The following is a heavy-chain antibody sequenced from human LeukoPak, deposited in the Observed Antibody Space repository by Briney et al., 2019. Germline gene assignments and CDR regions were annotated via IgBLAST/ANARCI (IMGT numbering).Heavy chain of an antibody. D-gene: IGHD2-15*01. CDR1: GGSIGSSSYF. V-gene: IGHV4-39*01. Sequence: SETLSLTCTVSGGSIGSSSYFWGWIRQPPGKGLEWIGSIYHSGSTYYNPSLKSRVTISVDTSKNQLSLKLSSVTAADTAVYYCARQTYCTAGSCYSGAPTPQDYWGQGILVTVSS. CDR3: ARQTYCTAGSCYSGAPTPQDY. J-gene: IGHJ4*02. CDR2: IYHSGST.